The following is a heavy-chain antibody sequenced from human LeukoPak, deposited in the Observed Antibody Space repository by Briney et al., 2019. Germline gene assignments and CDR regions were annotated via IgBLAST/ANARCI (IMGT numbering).Heavy chain of an antibody. V-gene: IGHV1-18*01. CDR3: ARALEGYSYDRASFDY. D-gene: IGHD5-18*01. J-gene: IGHJ4*02. CDR1: GYTFTSYG. Sequence: GASVKVSCKASGYTFTSYGISWVRQAPGQGLEWMGWISAYNGNTNYAQKLQGRVTMTTDTSTSTAYMELRSLRSDDTAVYYCARALEGYSYDRASFDYWGQGTLVTVSS. CDR2: ISAYNGNT.